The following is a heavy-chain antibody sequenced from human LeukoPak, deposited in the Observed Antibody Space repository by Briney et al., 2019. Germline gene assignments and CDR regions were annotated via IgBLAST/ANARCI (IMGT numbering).Heavy chain of an antibody. CDR1: GGSISSSSYY. CDR2: IYYSGST. V-gene: IGHV4-39*01. J-gene: IGHJ4*02. CDR3: AGQWYDSSGYYFDY. Sequence: SETLSLTCTVSGGSISSSSYYWGWIRQPPGKGLEWIGSIYYSGSTYYNPSLKSRVTISVDMSKNQFSLKLSSVTAADTAVYYCAGQWYDSSGYYFDYWGQGTLVTVPS. D-gene: IGHD3-22*01.